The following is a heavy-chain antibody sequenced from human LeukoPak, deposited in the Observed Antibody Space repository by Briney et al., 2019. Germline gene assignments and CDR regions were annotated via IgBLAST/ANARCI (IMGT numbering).Heavy chain of an antibody. J-gene: IGHJ5*02. D-gene: IGHD6-13*01. CDR2: INGDGSGT. CDR3: ARGYSTSLVNWFDP. Sequence: GGSLRLSCVASGFTFSSYWMHWVRQVPGKGLVWVSRINGDGSGTNYADSVKGRFTISRDNAKNTLYLQMNSLRAEDTAVYYCARGYSTSLVNWFDPWGQGTLVTVSS. V-gene: IGHV3-74*01. CDR1: GFTFSSYW.